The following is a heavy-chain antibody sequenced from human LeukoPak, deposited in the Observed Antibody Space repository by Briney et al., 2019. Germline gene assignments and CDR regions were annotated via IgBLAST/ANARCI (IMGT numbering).Heavy chain of an antibody. J-gene: IGHJ5*02. CDR1: GGTFSSYA. V-gene: IGHV1-69*01. CDR2: IIPIFGTA. CDR3: ARDPTSGGTSSWFDP. D-gene: IGHD2-15*01. Sequence: SVKVSCKASGGTFSSYAISWVRQAPGQGLEWMGGIIPIFGTANYAQKVQGRVTITADESTSTAYMELSSLRSEDTAVYYCARDPTSGGTSSWFDPWGQGTLVTVSS.